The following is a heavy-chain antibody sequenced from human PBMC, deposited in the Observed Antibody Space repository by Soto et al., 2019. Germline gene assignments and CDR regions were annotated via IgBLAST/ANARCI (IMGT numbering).Heavy chain of an antibody. Sequence: EVQLVESGGGLVQPGGSLRLSCVASGFTVSNNYMTWVRQAPGKGLEWVSNMYSGGETFYTDSVKGRLTISRDSSTNTLYLQMDNVRAEDTAVYYCARDPGVNWAWGKGTTVTVSS. V-gene: IGHV3-66*01. J-gene: IGHJ6*04. CDR2: MYSGGET. CDR3: ARDPGVNWA. D-gene: IGHD2-8*01. CDR1: GFTVSNNY.